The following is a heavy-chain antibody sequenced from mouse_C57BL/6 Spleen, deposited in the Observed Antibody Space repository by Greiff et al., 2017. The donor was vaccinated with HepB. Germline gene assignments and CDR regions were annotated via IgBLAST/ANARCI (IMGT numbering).Heavy chain of an antibody. J-gene: IGHJ3*01. CDR2: ISDGGSYT. D-gene: IGHD2-4*01. CDR3: ARSYDYAGWRRFAY. Sequence: EVQLVESGGGLVKPGGSLKLSCAASGFTFSSYAMSWVRQTPEKRLEWVAIISDGGSYTYYPDNVKGRFTISRDNAKNNLYLQMSHLKSEDTAMYYCARSYDYAGWRRFAYWGQGTLVTVSA. V-gene: IGHV5-4*01. CDR1: GFTFSSYA.